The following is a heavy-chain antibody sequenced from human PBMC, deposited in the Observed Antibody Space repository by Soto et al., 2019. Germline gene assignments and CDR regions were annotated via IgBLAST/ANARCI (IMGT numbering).Heavy chain of an antibody. CDR3: AKGGLITMIVVDDDAFDI. CDR1: GFTFSSYD. V-gene: IGHV3-23*01. CDR2: ISGSSGST. Sequence: GGSLRLSCAASGFTFSSYDMSWVRQAPGKGLEWVSAISGSSGSTYYADSVKGRFTISRDNPKNTLYLQMNSLRAEDTAVYYCAKGGLITMIVVDDDAFDIWGQGTMVTVSS. J-gene: IGHJ3*02. D-gene: IGHD3-22*01.